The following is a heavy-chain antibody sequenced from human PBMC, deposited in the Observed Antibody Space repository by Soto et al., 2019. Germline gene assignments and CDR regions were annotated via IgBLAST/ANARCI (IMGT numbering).Heavy chain of an antibody. Sequence: PVGSLRLSCAASGFTFSSYAMHWVRQAPGKGLEWVAVISYDGSNKYYADSVKGRFTISRDNSKNTLYLQMSSLRAEDTAVYYCARGYATHDYWGQGTLVTVSS. CDR3: ARGYATHDY. D-gene: IGHD5-12*01. CDR1: GFTFSSYA. V-gene: IGHV3-30-3*01. J-gene: IGHJ4*02. CDR2: ISYDGSNK.